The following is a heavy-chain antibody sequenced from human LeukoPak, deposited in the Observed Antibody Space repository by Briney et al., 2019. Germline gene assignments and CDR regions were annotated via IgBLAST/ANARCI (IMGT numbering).Heavy chain of an antibody. CDR2: ISWNSGSI. V-gene: IGHV3-9*01. J-gene: IGHJ4*02. D-gene: IGHD6-13*01. CDR3: ARGYSSSWYKDY. CDR1: GFTFDDYA. Sequence: GRSLRLSCAASGFTFDDYAMHWVRQAPGKGLEWVSGISWNSGSIGYADSVKGRFTTSRDNAKNSLYLQMNSLRAEDTAVYYCARGYSSSWYKDYWGQGTLVTVSS.